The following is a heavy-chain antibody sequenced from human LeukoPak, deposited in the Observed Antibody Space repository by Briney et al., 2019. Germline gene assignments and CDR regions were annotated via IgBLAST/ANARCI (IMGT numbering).Heavy chain of an antibody. CDR2: IDHSGTT. V-gene: IGHV4-31*03. CDR3: ARVSGAGNFLNY. D-gene: IGHD4-23*01. CDR1: GGSISTSAYY. J-gene: IGHJ4*02. Sequence: PSETLSLTCTVSGGSISTSAYYWNWIRQPPGKGLEWLGNIDHSGTTHYNSSLKSRLTISVDTSKNQFSLKLSSVTAADTAVYYCARVSGAGNFLNYWGQGTLVTVSS.